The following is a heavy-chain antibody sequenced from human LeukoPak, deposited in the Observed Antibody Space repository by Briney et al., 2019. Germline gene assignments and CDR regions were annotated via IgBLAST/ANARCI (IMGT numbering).Heavy chain of an antibody. Sequence: SVKVSCKASGGTFSSYAISWVRQAPGQGLEWMGGIIPIFGTANYAQKFQGRVTITADESTSTAYMELSSLRSEDTAVYYCAREVPAARGLGYYFDYWGQGALVTVSS. CDR2: IIPIFGTA. V-gene: IGHV1-69*01. J-gene: IGHJ4*02. CDR1: GGTFSSYA. CDR3: AREVPAARGLGYYFDY. D-gene: IGHD2-2*01.